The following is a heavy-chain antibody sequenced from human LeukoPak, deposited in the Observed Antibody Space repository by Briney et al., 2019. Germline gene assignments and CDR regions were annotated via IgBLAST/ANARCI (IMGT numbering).Heavy chain of an antibody. D-gene: IGHD3-9*01. V-gene: IGHV3-23*01. J-gene: IGHJ5*02. CDR1: GFTFSSYG. Sequence: PGGSLRLSCAASGFTFSSYGMSWVRQAPGKGLEWVSAISGSGGSTYYADSVKGRFTISRDNAKNTLYLQMNSLRAEDTAVYYCARDLREGRYFDWLTHWGQGTLVTVSS. CDR2: ISGSGGST. CDR3: ARDLREGRYFDWLTH.